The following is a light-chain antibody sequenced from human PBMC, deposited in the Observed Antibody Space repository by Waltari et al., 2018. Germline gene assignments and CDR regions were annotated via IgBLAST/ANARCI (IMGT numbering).Light chain of an antibody. J-gene: IGLJ1*01. V-gene: IGLV2-18*02. CDR2: EVN. CDR3: SSYTTDTTQV. CDR1: GSDIGSYDR. Sequence: QSALTQPPSVSGSPGQSVTISCSGTGSDIGSYDRVSWYQQPPGTAPRLMIYEVNNRPSGFPVRFSRSKSGNPASLTISGLQADVEADYYCSSYTTDTTQVFGTGTKVTVL.